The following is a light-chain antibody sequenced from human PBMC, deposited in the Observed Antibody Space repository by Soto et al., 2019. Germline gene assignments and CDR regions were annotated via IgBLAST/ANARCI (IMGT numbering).Light chain of an antibody. CDR2: GAS. J-gene: IGKJ1*01. CDR1: QSVSSSY. Sequence: EIVLAQSPGTLSLSPGERATLSCRASQSVSSSYLAWYQQKPGQAPRPLIYGASNRATDIPARFSGSGSGTDFTLTISNLEPEDFAVYYCQQHSHWPPWTFGQGTKVDIK. V-gene: IGKV3D-20*02. CDR3: QQHSHWPPWT.